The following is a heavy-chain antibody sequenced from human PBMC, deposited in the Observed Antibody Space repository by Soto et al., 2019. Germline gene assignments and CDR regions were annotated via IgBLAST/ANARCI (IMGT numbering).Heavy chain of an antibody. Sequence: EVQLVESGGDLVQPGGSLRLSCTASGFDFSTYDMHWVRQAAGEGLEWVAVIGTAGDTYYPDSIKGRFIISRENGKTSLYLQMNGLRAGDTAVYYCARVHSYYYAMDVWGQGTTVTVSS. CDR1: GFDFSTYD. J-gene: IGHJ6*02. V-gene: IGHV3-13*01. CDR3: ARVHSYYYAMDV. CDR2: IGTAGDT.